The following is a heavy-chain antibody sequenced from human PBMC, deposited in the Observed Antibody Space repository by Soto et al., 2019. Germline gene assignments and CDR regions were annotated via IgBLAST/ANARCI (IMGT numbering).Heavy chain of an antibody. V-gene: IGHV1-69*13. Sequence: GASVKVSCKASGGTFSSYAISWVRQAPGQGLEWMGGIIPIFGTANYAQKFQGRVTITADESTSTAYMELSSLRSEDTAVYYCARGSVRGVIITPRYYYYGMDVWGQGTTVTVSS. CDR2: IIPIFGTA. D-gene: IGHD3-10*01. CDR1: GGTFSSYA. CDR3: ARGSVRGVIITPRYYYYGMDV. J-gene: IGHJ6*02.